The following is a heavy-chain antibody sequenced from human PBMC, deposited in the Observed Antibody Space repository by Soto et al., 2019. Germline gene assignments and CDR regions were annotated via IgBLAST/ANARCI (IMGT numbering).Heavy chain of an antibody. CDR1: GFTFSSYA. CDR3: ARETVVTARAPVWDY. V-gene: IGHV3-30-3*01. D-gene: IGHD2-21*02. J-gene: IGHJ4*02. CDR2: ISYDGSNK. Sequence: QVQLVESGGGVVQPGRSLRLSCAASGFTFSSYAMHWVRQAPGKGLEWVAVISYDGSNKYYADSVKGRFTISRDNSKNTLNLQMSSLRAEDTAVYYCARETVVTARAPVWDYWGQGTLVTVSS.